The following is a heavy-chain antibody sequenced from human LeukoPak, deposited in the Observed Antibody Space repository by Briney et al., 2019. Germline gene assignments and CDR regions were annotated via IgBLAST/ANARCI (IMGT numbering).Heavy chain of an antibody. D-gene: IGHD3-22*01. J-gene: IGHJ4*02. Sequence: GRSLRLSCTAPGFTFSSYGMHWVRQAPGKGLGWVAVIWYDGSNQQYADSVKGRFTISRDNSGNTVFLQMNSLRPEDTAVYDCAKGDSSDPFEHWGLGTLVTVSS. CDR2: IWYDGSNQ. V-gene: IGHV3-33*06. CDR3: AKGDSSDPFEH. CDR1: GFTFSSYG.